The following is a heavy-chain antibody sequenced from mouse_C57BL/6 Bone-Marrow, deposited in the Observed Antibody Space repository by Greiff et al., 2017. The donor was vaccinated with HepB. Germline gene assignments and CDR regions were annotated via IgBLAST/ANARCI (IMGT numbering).Heavy chain of an antibody. CDR3: TRGDYGSSFDV. V-gene: IGHV5-9-1*02. D-gene: IGHD1-1*01. CDR2: ISSGGDYI. CDR1: GFTFSSYA. J-gene: IGHJ1*03. Sequence: EVKVVESGEGLVKPGGSLKLSCAASGFTFSSYAMSWVRQTPEKRLEWVAYISSGGDYIYYADTVKGRFTISRDNARNTLYLQMSSLKSEDTAMYYCTRGDYGSSFDVWGTGTTVTVSS.